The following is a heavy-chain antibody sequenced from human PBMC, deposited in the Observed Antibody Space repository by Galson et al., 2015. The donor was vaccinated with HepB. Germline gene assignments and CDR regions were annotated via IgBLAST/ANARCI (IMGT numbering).Heavy chain of an antibody. V-gene: IGHV3-23*01. CDR2: ISGSGGRT. Sequence: SLRLSCAASGFTFTRYSMSWVRQAPGKGLEWVSAISGSGGRTYYADSVKGRFTISRDNSKNTLYLQMNSLRAEDTAVYYCAKEGGYCSGGTCPNWFDPWGQGTLVTVSS. J-gene: IGHJ5*02. CDR3: AKEGGYCSGGTCPNWFDP. D-gene: IGHD2-15*01. CDR1: GFTFTRYS.